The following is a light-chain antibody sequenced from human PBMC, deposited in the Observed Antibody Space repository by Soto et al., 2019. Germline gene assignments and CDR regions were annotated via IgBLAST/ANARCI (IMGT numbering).Light chain of an antibody. Sequence: EIVLTQSPATLSLSPGERTNLTCRANQSVSSYLAWYQQKPGQAPRLLIYDASNRATGIPARFSGSGSGTDFTLTISSLEPEDFAVYYCQQRSNWPPTFGGGTKVDI. CDR2: DAS. CDR3: QQRSNWPPT. CDR1: QSVSSY. J-gene: IGKJ4*01. V-gene: IGKV3-11*01.